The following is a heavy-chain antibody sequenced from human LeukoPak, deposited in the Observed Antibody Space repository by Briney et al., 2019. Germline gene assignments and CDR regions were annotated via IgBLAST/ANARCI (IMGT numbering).Heavy chain of an antibody. D-gene: IGHD3-10*01. V-gene: IGHV4-34*01. Sequence: SETLSLTCAVYGGSFSGYYWSWIRQPPGKGLEWIGEINHSGSTNYNPSLKSRVTISVDTSKNQFSLKLSSVTAADTAVYYCARPSQRGYYGSRSFDYWGQGTLVTVSS. CDR2: INHSGST. CDR3: ARPSQRGYYGSRSFDY. CDR1: GGSFSGYY. J-gene: IGHJ4*02.